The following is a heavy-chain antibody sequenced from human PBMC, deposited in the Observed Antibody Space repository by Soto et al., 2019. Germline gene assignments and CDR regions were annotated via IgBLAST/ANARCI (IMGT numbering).Heavy chain of an antibody. J-gene: IGHJ6*02. V-gene: IGHV4-30-4*01. Sequence: NPSETLSLTCTVSGDSISSGNKYWSWIRQPPGKGLEWIGYVFSSGTTYYNPSLKGRVSISLDASENQFSLKFASVTGADSAVYYCARVPSPFDYYYAMDVWGQGATVTVSS. CDR1: GDSISSGNKY. D-gene: IGHD3-16*01. CDR2: VFSSGTT. CDR3: ARVPSPFDYYYAMDV.